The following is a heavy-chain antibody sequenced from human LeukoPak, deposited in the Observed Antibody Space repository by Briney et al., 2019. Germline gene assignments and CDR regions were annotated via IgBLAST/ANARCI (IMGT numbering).Heavy chain of an antibody. D-gene: IGHD7-27*01. J-gene: IGHJ4*02. CDR3: AREKSNWGYDY. CDR1: GFTFSSYS. CDR2: ISSSSSYI. V-gene: IGHV3-21*01. Sequence: GGSLRLSCAASGFTFSSYSMNWVRQAPGKGLEWVSSISSSSSYIYYADSVKGRFTISRDNAKNSLYLQMNSLRADDTAVYYCAREKSNWGYDYWGQGTLVTVSS.